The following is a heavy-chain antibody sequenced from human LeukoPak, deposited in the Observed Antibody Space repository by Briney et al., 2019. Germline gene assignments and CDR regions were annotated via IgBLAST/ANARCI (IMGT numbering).Heavy chain of an antibody. Sequence: GESLKISCQGSGYSFTNYWIAWVRQMPGRGLEWMGIIYPGDSDTRYSPSFQGQVTISADKSISTAYLQWSSLKASDTAVYYCARHRSSWSEFDYWGQGTLVPVSS. CDR2: IYPGDSDT. CDR3: ARHRSSWSEFDY. D-gene: IGHD6-13*01. V-gene: IGHV5-51*01. J-gene: IGHJ4*02. CDR1: GYSFTNYW.